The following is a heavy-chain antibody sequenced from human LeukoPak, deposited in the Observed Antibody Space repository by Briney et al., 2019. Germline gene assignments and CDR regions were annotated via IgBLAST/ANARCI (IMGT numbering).Heavy chain of an antibody. CDR1: GFTFSSYA. CDR3: ARDRAWFGELMYYFDY. D-gene: IGHD3-10*01. J-gene: IGHJ4*02. CDR2: ISGSGGST. V-gene: IGHV3-23*01. Sequence: SGRSLRLSCAASGFTFSSYAMSWVRQAPGKGLEWVSAISGSGGSTYYADSVKGRFTISRDNAKNSLYLQMNSLRAEDTAVYYCARDRAWFGELMYYFDYWGQGTLVTVSS.